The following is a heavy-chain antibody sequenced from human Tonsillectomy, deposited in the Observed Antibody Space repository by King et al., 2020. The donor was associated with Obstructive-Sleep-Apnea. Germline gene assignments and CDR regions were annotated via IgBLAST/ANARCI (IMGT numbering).Heavy chain of an antibody. Sequence: EVQLVESGGGLVQPGGSLRLSCAASGFTFSSRTRNWVRQTPGKALEWISYISRSGTTVYYAYSGSGRFTISRDNANNSLYLHMESLTVEDTAIYYGATKEGWYFDLWGRGTLVTVSS. CDR2: ISRSGTTV. CDR3: ATKEGWYFDL. CDR1: GFTFSSRT. J-gene: IGHJ2*01. V-gene: IGHV3-48*01.